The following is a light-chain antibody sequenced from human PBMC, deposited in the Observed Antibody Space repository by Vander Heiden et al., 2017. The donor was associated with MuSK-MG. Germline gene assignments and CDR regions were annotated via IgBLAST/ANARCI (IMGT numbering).Light chain of an antibody. CDR2: RND. CDR1: ASNIGGIS. J-gene: IGLJ1*01. CDR3: ASWDDSVNGFV. V-gene: IGLV1-44*01. Sequence: QSVLTQPPSASGTPGQGVTISRSGSASNIGGISVSWYQQFPGMAPSLIMFRNDQRPSGVPDRFSGSKSGTSASLAISGLQSEDEGEYYCASWDDSVNGFVFGTGTEVTVL.